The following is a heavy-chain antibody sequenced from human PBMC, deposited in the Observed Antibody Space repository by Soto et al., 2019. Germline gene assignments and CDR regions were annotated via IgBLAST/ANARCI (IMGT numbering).Heavy chain of an antibody. J-gene: IGHJ4*02. D-gene: IGHD3-3*01. Sequence: SETLSLTCAVYGGSFSGYYWSWIRQPPGKGLEWIGEINHSGSTNYNPSLKSRVTISIDTSENQFSLKLTSVTAADTAVYYCARGEWLPRSDYWGQGTQVTVSS. V-gene: IGHV4-34*01. CDR2: INHSGST. CDR3: ARGEWLPRSDY. CDR1: GGSFSGYY.